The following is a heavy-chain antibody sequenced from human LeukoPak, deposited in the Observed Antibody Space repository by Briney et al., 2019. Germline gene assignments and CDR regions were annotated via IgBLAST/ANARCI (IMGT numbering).Heavy chain of an antibody. Sequence: GGSLRLSCAASGFTFSSYGMHWVRQAPGKGLEWVAIMWYDGSNKYYTDSVKGRFTISRDNSKNTLYLQMNSMRVEDTAVYYCAREDTALVIAYWGQGTLVTVSS. CDR2: MWYDGSNK. CDR1: GFTFSSYG. J-gene: IGHJ4*02. CDR3: AREDTALVIAY. V-gene: IGHV3-33*01. D-gene: IGHD5-18*01.